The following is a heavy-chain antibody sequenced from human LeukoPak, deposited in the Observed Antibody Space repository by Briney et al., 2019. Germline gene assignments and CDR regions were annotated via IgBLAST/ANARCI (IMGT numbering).Heavy chain of an antibody. CDR1: GYTFTNYD. D-gene: IGHD4-17*01. CDR3: ARLSSHYGDYKVDP. CDR2: MNPNSGNT. V-gene: IGHV1-8*02. Sequence: ASVKVSCKASGYTFTNYDINWVRQATGQGLEWMGWMNPNSGNTGYGQKFQGRVTMTRDTSISTAYMELSSLRSEDTAVYYCARLSSHYGDYKVDPWGQGTLVTVSS. J-gene: IGHJ5*02.